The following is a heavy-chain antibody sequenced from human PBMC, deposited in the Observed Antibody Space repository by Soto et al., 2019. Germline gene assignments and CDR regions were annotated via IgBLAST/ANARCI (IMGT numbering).Heavy chain of an antibody. CDR1: GHTFTSYG. CDR3: ARNGVAGMDF. CDR2: IIPMFGTP. D-gene: IGHD3-3*01. Sequence: QVQLVQSGAEVKKPGASVKVSCEASGHTFTSYGISWVRQAPGQGLEWMGGIIPMFGTPNYAQKFQGRLTITADKSTSTVYMELSGLRSEDTAVYFCARNGVAGMDFWGQGTLVTVSS. V-gene: IGHV1-69*06. J-gene: IGHJ4*02.